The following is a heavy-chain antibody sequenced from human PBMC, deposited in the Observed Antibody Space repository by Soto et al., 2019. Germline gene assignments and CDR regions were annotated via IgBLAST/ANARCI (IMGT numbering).Heavy chain of an antibody. J-gene: IGHJ6*02. CDR3: AREYSSSWWYYYYGMDV. V-gene: IGHV1-8*02. CDR2: MIPNSGTT. CDR1: GGTFSSYA. Sequence: ASVKVSCKASGGTFSSYAISWVRQAPGQGLEWMGWMIPNSGTTGYAQKFQGRVTMTRNTSISTAYMELSSLRSEDTAVYYCAREYSSSWWYYYYGMDVWGQGTTVTVSS. D-gene: IGHD6-13*01.